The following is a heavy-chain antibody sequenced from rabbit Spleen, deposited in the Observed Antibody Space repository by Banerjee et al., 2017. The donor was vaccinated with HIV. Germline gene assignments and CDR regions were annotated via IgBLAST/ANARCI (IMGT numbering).Heavy chain of an antibody. D-gene: IGHD4-2*01. Sequence: QSLEESGGDLVKPGGTLTLTCKASGFDLSQNYVMCWVRQAPGKGLEWIGCIGSNSGNTYYASWAKGRFTISKTSSSTVDLKMTSLTAADTATYFCARLYDGVGYAGDLWGQGTLVTVS. CDR2: IGSNSGNT. J-gene: IGHJ3*01. CDR1: GFDLSQNYV. V-gene: IGHV1S40*01. CDR3: ARLYDGVGYAGDL.